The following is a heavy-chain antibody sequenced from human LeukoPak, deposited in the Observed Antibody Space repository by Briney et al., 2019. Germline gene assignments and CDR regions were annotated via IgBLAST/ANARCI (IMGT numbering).Heavy chain of an antibody. CDR1: GYTFTIYY. Sequence: ASVKVSCKASGYTFTIYYMHWVRQAPGQGLEWMGIINPSGGRTSYAQKSQGRVTMTRDTSTSTVYMELSSLRSDDTAVYYCARDLSLPFDYGGQGTLVTVSS. CDR3: ARDLSLPFDY. V-gene: IGHV1-46*01. CDR2: INPSGGRT. J-gene: IGHJ4*02. D-gene: IGHD5/OR15-5a*01.